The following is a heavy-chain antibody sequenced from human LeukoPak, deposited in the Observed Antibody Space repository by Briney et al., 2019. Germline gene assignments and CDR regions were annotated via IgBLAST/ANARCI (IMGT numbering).Heavy chain of an antibody. Sequence: GGTLRLSSAASGFTFCSFSMNWVAQAPGQGLKWVSSISSSSRYIYYADSVKGRFTISRANAKNSLYLQMNSLRAEDSAVYYCAREIDMLTGYSAELDYWGQGTLVTLSS. CDR3: AREIDMLTGYSAELDY. CDR2: ISSSSRYI. V-gene: IGHV3-21*01. CDR1: GFTFCSFS. J-gene: IGHJ4*02. D-gene: IGHD3-9*01.